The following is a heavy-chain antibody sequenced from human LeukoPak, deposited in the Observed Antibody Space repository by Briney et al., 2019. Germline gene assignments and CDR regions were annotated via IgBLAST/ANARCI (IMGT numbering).Heavy chain of an antibody. CDR2: ISGTGGST. V-gene: IGHV3-23*01. J-gene: IGHJ4*02. Sequence: GGSLRLPCAASGFTFSSYAMSWVRQAPGKGLEWVSAISGTGGSTYYADSVKGRFTISRDNSKNTLYLQMNSLRAEDTAVYYCAKDPRVDCSGGSCYYLDYWGQGTLVTVSS. CDR1: GFTFSSYA. D-gene: IGHD2-15*01. CDR3: AKDPRVDCSGGSCYYLDY.